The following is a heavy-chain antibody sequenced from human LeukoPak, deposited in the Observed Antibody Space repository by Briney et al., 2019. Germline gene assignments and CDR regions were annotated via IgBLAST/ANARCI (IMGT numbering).Heavy chain of an antibody. CDR2: IYPGDSDT. CDR1: GYSFTNYW. J-gene: IGHJ4*02. Sequence: GESLKISCKGSGYSFTNYWIGWVRQMPGKGLEWMGVIYPGDSDTRYSPSFQGQVTISADKSFSTAYLQWSSLKASDTAMYHCARRDPFGYYFDYWGRGTLVTVSS. CDR3: ARRDPFGYYFDY. D-gene: IGHD3-16*01. V-gene: IGHV5-51*01.